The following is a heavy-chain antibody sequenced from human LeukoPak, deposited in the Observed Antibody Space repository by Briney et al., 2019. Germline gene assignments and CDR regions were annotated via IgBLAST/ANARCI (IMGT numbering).Heavy chain of an antibody. CDR1: GYSFTTYW. J-gene: IGHJ4*02. CDR2: IYPGDSDT. Sequence: GESLKISCQGSGYSFTTYWLAWVRQMPGKGLEWMGIIYPGDSDTTYSPSFQGQVTISADKSTSTAYLQWSGLRASDTAIYYCARGGDGYNHFDYWGQGTLVTVSS. V-gene: IGHV5-51*01. D-gene: IGHD3-16*01. CDR3: ARGGDGYNHFDY.